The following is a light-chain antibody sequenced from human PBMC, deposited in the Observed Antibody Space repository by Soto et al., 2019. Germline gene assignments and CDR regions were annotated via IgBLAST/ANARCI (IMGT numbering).Light chain of an antibody. J-gene: IGLJ3*02. Sequence: QSVLTQPPSVSAAPGQKVTVSCSGSRSNIGNNAVAWYQHLPGTAPKLLIYDNDKRPSGISDRFSASKSGTSATLAITGLXXGDEADYYCETWDSSLSAGVFGGGTKLTVL. CDR3: ETWDSSLSAGV. CDR1: RSNIGNNA. V-gene: IGLV1-51*01. CDR2: DND.